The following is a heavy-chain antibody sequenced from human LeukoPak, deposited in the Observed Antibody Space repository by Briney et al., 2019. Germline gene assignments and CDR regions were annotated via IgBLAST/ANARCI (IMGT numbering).Heavy chain of an antibody. D-gene: IGHD6-6*01. CDR3: ARGSIAHFDD. CDR1: GYTFTNYF. J-gene: IGHJ4*02. CDR2: INPNSGGT. Sequence: ASVKVSCKTSGYTFTNYFIHWVRQAPGQGLEWMGWINPNSGGTNYAQKFQGRVTMTRDTSISTAYVELRRLRSDDTAVYYCARGSIAHFDDWGQGTLVTVSS. V-gene: IGHV1-2*02.